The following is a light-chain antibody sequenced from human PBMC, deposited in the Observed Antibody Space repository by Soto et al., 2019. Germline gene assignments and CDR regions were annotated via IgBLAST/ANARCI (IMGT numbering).Light chain of an antibody. CDR3: HQYVRLPTT. CDR1: QSVSSR. J-gene: IGKJ5*01. CDR2: GAS. Sequence: IVLTQSPATLSLSPGERATLSCSSSQSVSSRLAWYQQKPGQAPTLLISGASSRQSGIPDRFSGSGSGTDFTLTISSLAPEDFALYYCHQYVRLPTTFGQGTRMEIK. V-gene: IGKV3-20*01.